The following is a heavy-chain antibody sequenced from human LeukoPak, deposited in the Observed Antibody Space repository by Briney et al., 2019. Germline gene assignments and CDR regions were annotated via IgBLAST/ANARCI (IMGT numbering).Heavy chain of an antibody. CDR2: ITGNSGSNSGNT. V-gene: IGHV3-23*01. Sequence: GGSLRLSCEASGFTFTDYSMTWVRQAPGKGLEWVSAITGNSGSNSGNTHYADSVRGRFTVSRDNSKNTLYLQMNSLRVEDTAVYYCAKDRGELLWFGSLDYWGQGTPVTVSS. CDR3: AKDRGELLWFGSLDY. CDR1: GFTFTDYS. J-gene: IGHJ4*02. D-gene: IGHD3-10*01.